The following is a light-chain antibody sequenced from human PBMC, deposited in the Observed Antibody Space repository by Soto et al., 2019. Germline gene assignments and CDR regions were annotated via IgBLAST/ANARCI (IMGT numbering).Light chain of an antibody. CDR2: NVN. V-gene: IGLV2-18*02. CDR3: GSYTSRRTYV. J-gene: IGLJ1*01. CDR1: SGDVGSFDD. Sequence: QSVLIQPPSVSRSPGQSVTISCTGTSGDVGSFDDVSWFQQHPNTVPKPMIYNVNTRPSGVPDRFSGSKSGNTASLTISGLQAEDEAEYYCGSYTSRRTYVFGTGTKLTVL.